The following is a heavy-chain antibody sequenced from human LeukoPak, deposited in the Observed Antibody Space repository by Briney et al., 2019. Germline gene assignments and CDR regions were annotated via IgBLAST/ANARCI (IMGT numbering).Heavy chain of an antibody. J-gene: IGHJ4*02. Sequence: HPGGSLRLSCAASGFTFDDYAMHWVRQAPGKGLEWVSGISWNSGSIGYADSVKGRFTISRDNAKNSLYLQMNSLRAEDTALYYCAKDIAARRGGLGYWGQGTLVTVSS. CDR1: GFTFDDYA. CDR3: AKDIAARRGGLGY. CDR2: ISWNSGSI. V-gene: IGHV3-9*01. D-gene: IGHD6-6*01.